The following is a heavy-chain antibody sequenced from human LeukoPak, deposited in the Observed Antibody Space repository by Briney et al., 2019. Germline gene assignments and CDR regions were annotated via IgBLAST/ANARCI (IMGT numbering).Heavy chain of an antibody. J-gene: IGHJ4*02. CDR1: GFGFSTYT. Sequence: PGGSLRLSCAASGFGFSTYTMHWVRQAPGKGLEYVSAINSNEDTTYYANSVKGRFTISRDNSKNTMYLQMGALRAEDMAVYYCARDGFDYWGQGTLVTVSS. CDR2: INSNEDTT. CDR3: ARDGFDY. V-gene: IGHV3-64*01.